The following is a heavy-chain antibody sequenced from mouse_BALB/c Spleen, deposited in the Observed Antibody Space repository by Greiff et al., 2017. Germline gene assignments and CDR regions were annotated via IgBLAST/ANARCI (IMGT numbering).Heavy chain of an antibody. Sequence: EVQLVESGAELVKPGASVKLSCTASGFNIKDTYMHWVKQRPEQGLEWIGRIDPANGNTKYDPKFQGKATITADTSSNTAYLQLSSLTSEDTAVYYCAREYYYGSSYYYAMDYWGQGTSVTVSS. D-gene: IGHD1-1*01. CDR3: AREYYYGSSYYYAMDY. CDR2: IDPANGNT. V-gene: IGHV14-3*02. J-gene: IGHJ4*01. CDR1: GFNIKDTY.